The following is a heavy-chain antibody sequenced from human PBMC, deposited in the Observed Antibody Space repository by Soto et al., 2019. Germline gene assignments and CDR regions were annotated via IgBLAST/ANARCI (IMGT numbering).Heavy chain of an antibody. V-gene: IGHV1-69*01. CDR3: ASTTPCTNGVCYTPDAFDI. D-gene: IGHD2-8*01. CDR2: IISIFGTA. J-gene: IGHJ3*02. Sequence: SVKVSCKASGGIFISYAIRWVRQAPGKGLELMGGIISIFGTANYAQKFQGRVTITADESTSTAYMELSSLRSEDTAVYYCASTTPCTNGVCYTPDAFDIWGQGTMVTVSS. CDR1: GGIFISYA.